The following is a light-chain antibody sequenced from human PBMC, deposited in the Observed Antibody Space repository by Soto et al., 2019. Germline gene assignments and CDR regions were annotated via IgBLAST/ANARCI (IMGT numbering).Light chain of an antibody. CDR2: EVS. J-gene: IGLJ2*01. CDR1: SSDVGSYNL. CDR3: CSYAGSSTSP. V-gene: IGLV2-23*02. Sequence: QSALTQPASVSGSPGQSITISCTGTSSDVGSYNLVSWYQQHPGKAPKLMIYEVSKRPSGVSNRFSGSKSGNTASLTISGLQAEDEADYYCCSYAGSSTSPFGGGTKVTVL.